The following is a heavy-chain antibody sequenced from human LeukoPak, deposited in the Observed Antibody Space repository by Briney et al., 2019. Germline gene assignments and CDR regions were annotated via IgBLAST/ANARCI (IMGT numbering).Heavy chain of an antibody. J-gene: IGHJ3*02. Sequence: SETLSLTCTVSGGSISSYYWSWIRQPAGKGLECIGRIYTTGSTNYNPSLKSRVTMSVDTSKNHFSLKLSSVTAADTAVYYCARGPYYDSSKTSAFDIWGQGTMVTVSS. CDR1: GGSISSYY. D-gene: IGHD3-22*01. CDR2: IYTTGST. CDR3: ARGPYYDSSKTSAFDI. V-gene: IGHV4-4*07.